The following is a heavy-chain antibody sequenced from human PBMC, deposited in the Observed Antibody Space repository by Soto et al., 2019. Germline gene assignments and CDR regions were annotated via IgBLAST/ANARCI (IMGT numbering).Heavy chain of an antibody. CDR2: MYHSRST. J-gene: IGHJ4*02. CDR1: GGSISSGGYS. D-gene: IGHD2-2*01. Sequence: QLQLQESGSGLVKPSQTLSLTCAVPGGSISSGGYSWSWIRQPPGKGLEWIGYMYHSRSTYYNPSLESRVTRSIDRSKNQFSLKRSSVTAADTAVYYWARVPDYWGQGSLVTVSS. CDR3: ARVPDY. V-gene: IGHV4-30-2*01.